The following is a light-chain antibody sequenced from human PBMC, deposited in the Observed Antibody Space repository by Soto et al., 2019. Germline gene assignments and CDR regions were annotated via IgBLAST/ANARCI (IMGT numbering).Light chain of an antibody. CDR1: QSVSNN. V-gene: IGKV3-15*01. Sequence: EIVVTQTTSTLSLSPGERATLSCRASQSVSNNLAWFQQKPGQVPRLLIYGASTRATGIPARFSGSGSGTEFTLTISSLQPEDFAVYYCQQYNNWPLWTFGHVTKVAIK. CDR2: GAS. J-gene: IGKJ1*01. CDR3: QQYNNWPLWT.